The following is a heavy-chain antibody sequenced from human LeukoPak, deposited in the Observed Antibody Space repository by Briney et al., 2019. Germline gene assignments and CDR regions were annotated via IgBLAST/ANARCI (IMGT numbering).Heavy chain of an antibody. Sequence: GGSLRLSCAASGYTFSRHAMSWVRQARGKGLEWVSAISGSGGSTYYADTVKGRFTISRDNSKNTLYLQMNSLRAEDTAVYYCAKEMGYYYDSSGYYAQPYFDYWGQGTLVTVSS. J-gene: IGHJ4*02. CDR2: ISGSGGST. V-gene: IGHV3-23*01. CDR3: AKEMGYYYDSSGYYAQPYFDY. CDR1: GYTFSRHA. D-gene: IGHD3-22*01.